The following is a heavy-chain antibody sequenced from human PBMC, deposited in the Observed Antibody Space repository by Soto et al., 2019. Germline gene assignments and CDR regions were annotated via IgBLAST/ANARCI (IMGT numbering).Heavy chain of an antibody. D-gene: IGHD1-7*01. V-gene: IGHV4-59*01. Sequence: KPSETLSLTCTVPGGSISSYYWSWIRQPPGKGLEWIGYIYYSGSTNYNPSLKSRVTISVDTSKNQFSLKLSSVTAADTAVYYCARVPPTGTTYYRREGMDYFDYWGQGTLVTVSS. CDR3: ARVPPTGTTYYRREGMDYFDY. J-gene: IGHJ4*02. CDR2: IYYSGST. CDR1: GGSISSYY.